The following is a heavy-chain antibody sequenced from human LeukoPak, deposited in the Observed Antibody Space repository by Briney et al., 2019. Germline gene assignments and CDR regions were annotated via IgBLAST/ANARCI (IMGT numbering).Heavy chain of an antibody. V-gene: IGHV1-69*04. CDR2: IIPILGIA. CDR3: ARDPSYSSSWEHPFDY. CDR1: GGTFSSYA. J-gene: IGHJ4*02. D-gene: IGHD6-13*01. Sequence: SVKVSCKASGGTFSSYAISWVRQAPGQGLEWMGRIIPILGIANYAQKFQGRVTITADKSTSTAYMELSSLRSEDTAVYYCARDPSYSSSWEHPFDYWGQGTLVTVSS.